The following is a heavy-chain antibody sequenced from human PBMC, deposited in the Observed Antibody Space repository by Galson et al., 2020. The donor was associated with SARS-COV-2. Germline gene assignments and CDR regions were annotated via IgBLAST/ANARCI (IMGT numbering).Heavy chain of an antibody. D-gene: IGHD2-2*01. CDR3: AKDRGGNFRSTSGWGYGMDV. Sequence: GGSLRLPCAASGFTFSSYDIHWVRQAPGKGLEWVAVIAYDGSDKYYPDSVKGRFIISRDNSKNMLYLQMNSLRAEDTAVYYCAKDRGGNFRSTSGWGYGMDVWGQGTTVTVSS. CDR2: IAYDGSDK. CDR1: GFTFSSYD. V-gene: IGHV3-30*18. J-gene: IGHJ6*02.